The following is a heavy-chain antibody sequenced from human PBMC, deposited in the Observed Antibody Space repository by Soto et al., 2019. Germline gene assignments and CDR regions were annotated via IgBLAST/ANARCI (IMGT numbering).Heavy chain of an antibody. D-gene: IGHD6-25*01. V-gene: IGHV4-59*01. CDR3: GSVRPSGYVLS. J-gene: IGHJ5*02. CDR1: GGSLISYY. Sequence: PSETLSHTCTVSGGSLISYYWTLIRQSPGKGLEWIGYVYFSGNTNYNPSLKSRVTIPIDTSKDQFSLRLASVAAADTAFYYCGSVRPSGYVLSWGQGTLVTVSS. CDR2: VYFSGNT.